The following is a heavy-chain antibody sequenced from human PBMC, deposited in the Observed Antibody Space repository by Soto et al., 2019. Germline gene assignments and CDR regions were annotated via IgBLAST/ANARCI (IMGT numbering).Heavy chain of an antibody. Sequence: PGGSLRLSCAASGFTFSSYGMHWVRQAPGKGLEWVAVIWYDGSNKYYADSVKGRFTISRDNSKNTLYLQMNSLRAEDTAVYYCARARPFMAVAGTEDYWGQGTLVTVSS. J-gene: IGHJ4*02. CDR1: GFTFSSYG. D-gene: IGHD6-19*01. V-gene: IGHV3-33*01. CDR3: ARARPFMAVAGTEDY. CDR2: IWYDGSNK.